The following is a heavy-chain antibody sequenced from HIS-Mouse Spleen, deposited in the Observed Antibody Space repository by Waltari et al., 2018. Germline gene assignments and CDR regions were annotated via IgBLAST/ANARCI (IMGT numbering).Heavy chain of an antibody. V-gene: IGHV2-70*15. CDR1: GFSLSTSGTC. Sequence: QVTLRESGPALVKPTQTLTLTCTFSGFSLSTSGTCVSWIRPPPGKALEWLARIDWDDDKYYSTSLKTRLTISKDTSKNQVVLTMTNMDPVDTATYYCARIQAGKLELPFDYWGQGTLVTVSS. CDR2: IDWDDDK. J-gene: IGHJ4*02. CDR3: ARIQAGKLELPFDY. D-gene: IGHD1-7*01.